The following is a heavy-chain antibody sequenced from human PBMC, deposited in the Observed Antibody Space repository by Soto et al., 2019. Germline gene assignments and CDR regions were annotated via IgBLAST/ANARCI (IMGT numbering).Heavy chain of an antibody. J-gene: IGHJ6*03. Sequence: QVQLQESGPGLVKPSETLSLTCTVSGGSISSYYWSWIRQPPGKGLEWIGYIYYSGSTNYNPSLKRRVTISVDTSKNQFSLKLSSVTAADTAVYYCHQGAWLPTYYYYYMDVWGKGTTVTVSS. CDR1: GGSISSYY. CDR2: IYYSGST. CDR3: HQGAWLPTYYYYYMDV. D-gene: IGHD5-12*01. V-gene: IGHV4-59*08.